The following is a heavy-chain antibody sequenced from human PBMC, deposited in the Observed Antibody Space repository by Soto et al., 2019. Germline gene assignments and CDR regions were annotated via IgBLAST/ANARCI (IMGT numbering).Heavy chain of an antibody. CDR1: GDSISSSSYY. V-gene: IGHV4-39*01. CDR2: IYYSGST. Sequence: QLQLQESGPGLVKPSETLSLTCTVSGDSISSSSYYWGWIRQPPGKGLEWIGSIYYSGSTYYNPSLKSRVTISVDTSKNQFSLKLSSVTAADTAVYYCASVGKIVGASFDYWGQGTLVTVSS. D-gene: IGHD1-26*01. J-gene: IGHJ4*02. CDR3: ASVGKIVGASFDY.